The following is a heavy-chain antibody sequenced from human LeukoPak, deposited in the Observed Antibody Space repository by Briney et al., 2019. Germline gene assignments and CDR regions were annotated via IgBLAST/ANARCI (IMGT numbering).Heavy chain of an antibody. V-gene: IGHV4-4*07. CDR1: GGSISSYY. CDR2: IYSSGST. Sequence: SETLSLTCTVSGGSISSYYWSWIRQSAGKGLEWIGRIYSSGSTNYNPSLKSRVIMSVDTSKNQFSLKLSSVTAADTAVFYCARDIRFGDAFDIWGQGTMVTVSS. CDR3: ARDIRFGDAFDI. D-gene: IGHD3-10*01. J-gene: IGHJ3*02.